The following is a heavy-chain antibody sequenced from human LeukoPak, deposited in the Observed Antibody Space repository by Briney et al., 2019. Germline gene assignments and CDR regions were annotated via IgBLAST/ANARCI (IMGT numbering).Heavy chain of an antibody. V-gene: IGHV3-11*01. J-gene: IGHJ6*02. D-gene: IGHD3-9*01. CDR3: ARSIGLTGGGVDV. Sequence: GGSLRLSCAASGFTFSDYNMNWVRQAPGKGLECVSYITNGGSTIHHADSVKGRFTISRDNAKKTLYLQMNSLRAEDTAVYYCARSIGLTGGGVDVWGQGTTVTVSS. CDR2: ITNGGSTI. CDR1: GFTFSDYN.